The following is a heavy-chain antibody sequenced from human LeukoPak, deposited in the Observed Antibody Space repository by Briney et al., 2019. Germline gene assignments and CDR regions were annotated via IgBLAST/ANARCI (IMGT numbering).Heavy chain of an antibody. CDR3: ARAGIAAAGTLDY. V-gene: IGHV1-69*01. CDR2: IIPIFGKA. J-gene: IGHJ4*02. D-gene: IGHD6-13*01. CDR1: GGTFSSYA. Sequence: SVKVTCKASGGTFSSYAISWVRQAPGQGLEWMGGIIPIFGKANYAQKFQGRVTITADESTSTAYMELSSLRSEDTAVYYCARAGIAAAGTLDYWGQGTLVTVSS.